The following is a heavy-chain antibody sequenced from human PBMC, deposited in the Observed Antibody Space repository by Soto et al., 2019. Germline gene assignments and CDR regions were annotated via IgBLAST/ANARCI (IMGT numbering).Heavy chain of an antibody. V-gene: IGHV3-23*01. CDR1: GFTFISYA. J-gene: IGHJ4*02. Sequence: VGSLRLSCASSGFTFISYAMSCVRQAPGKGLEWVSAISGSGGSTYYADSVKGRFTISRDNSKNTLYLQINSLRAEDTAVYYCAKGIAVAGTTIDYWGQGTLVTVSS. CDR3: AKGIAVAGTTIDY. CDR2: ISGSGGST. D-gene: IGHD6-19*01.